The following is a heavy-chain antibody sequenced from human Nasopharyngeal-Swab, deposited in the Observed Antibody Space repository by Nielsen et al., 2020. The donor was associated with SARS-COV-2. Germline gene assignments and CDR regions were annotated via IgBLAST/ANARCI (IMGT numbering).Heavy chain of an antibody. Sequence: GASLEISCAASGFTFSSHGMHWVRQAPGKGLEWVAVIWSDGSNKIYTDSVKGRFTFSRDNSKNTLYLQMNSLRAEDTAVYYCARDGMGGYPLYSFDSWGQGTLVTVSS. D-gene: IGHD1-26*01. J-gene: IGHJ4*02. CDR2: IWSDGSNK. V-gene: IGHV3-33*01. CDR1: GFTFSSHG. CDR3: ARDGMGGYPLYSFDS.